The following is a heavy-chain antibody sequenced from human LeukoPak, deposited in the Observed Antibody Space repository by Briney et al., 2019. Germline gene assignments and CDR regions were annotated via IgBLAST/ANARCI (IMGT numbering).Heavy chain of an antibody. CDR2: ISASGSSR. J-gene: IGHJ6*02. CDR3: AKDGSPLGGLDV. CDR1: GFTFSSYA. Sequence: TGGSLRLSCAASGFTFSSYAMSWVRQAPGEGLEWVSAISASGSSRYYADSVKGRFTISRDNSKNTLYLQMNSLRAEDTAVYYCAKDGSPLGGLDVWGQGTTVTVSS. V-gene: IGHV3-23*01.